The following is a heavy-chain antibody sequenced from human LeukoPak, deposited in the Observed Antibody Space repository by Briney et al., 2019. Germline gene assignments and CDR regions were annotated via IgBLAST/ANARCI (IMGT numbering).Heavy chain of an antibody. CDR2: ISSSGSTI. D-gene: IGHD2-2*01. CDR1: GFTFSDYY. V-gene: IGHV3-11*01. J-gene: IGHJ6*02. Sequence: TTGGSLRLSCAASGFTFSDYYMSWIRRAPGKGLEWVSYISSSGSTIYYADSVKGRFTISRDNAKNSLYLQMNSLRAEDTAVYYCARGSVVVPAAMGYYYYGMDVWGQGTTVTVSS. CDR3: ARGSVVVPAAMGYYYYGMDV.